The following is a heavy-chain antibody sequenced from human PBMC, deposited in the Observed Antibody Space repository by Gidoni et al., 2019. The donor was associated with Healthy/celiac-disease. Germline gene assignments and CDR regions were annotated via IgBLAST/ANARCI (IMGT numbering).Heavy chain of an antibody. D-gene: IGHD3-10*01. CDR1: GYTFPSYA. J-gene: IGHJ6*02. V-gene: IGHV1-3*01. CDR3: ARCWAMVRGMDV. CDR2: INAGNGNT. Sequence: QVQLVQSGAEVKKPGASVKVSCTASGYTFPSYAMHWVRQAPGQRLEWMGWINAGNGNTKYSQKFQGRVTITRDTAASTAYMELSSLRSEDTAVYYCARCWAMVRGMDVWGQGTTVTVSS.